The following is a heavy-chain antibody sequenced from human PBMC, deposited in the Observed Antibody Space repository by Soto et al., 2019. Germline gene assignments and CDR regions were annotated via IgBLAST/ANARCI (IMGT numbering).Heavy chain of an antibody. CDR2: INHSGST. V-gene: IGHV4-34*01. CDR3: ASRLGPYYYYMDV. CDR1: GGSFSGYY. Sequence: SETLSLTCAVYGGSFSGYYWSWIRQPPGKGLEWIGEINHSGSTNYNPSLKSRVTISVDTSKNQFSLKLSSVTAADTAVYYCASRLGPYYYYMDVWGKGTTVTVPS. J-gene: IGHJ6*03. D-gene: IGHD3-16*01.